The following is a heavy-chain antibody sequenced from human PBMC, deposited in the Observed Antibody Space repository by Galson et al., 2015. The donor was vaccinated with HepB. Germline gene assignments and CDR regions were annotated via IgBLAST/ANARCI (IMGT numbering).Heavy chain of an antibody. J-gene: IGHJ6*02. Sequence: SVKVSCKASGYTFTGYHLHWVRQAPGQGLEWLGWINPNTGGTDYAQKFQGRVTMTRDTPISTAYMELSRLRSDDTAVYYCAREAGTTPRYFYYGLDVWGQGTTVAVSS. CDR3: AREAGTTPRYFYYGLDV. CDR2: INPNTGGT. V-gene: IGHV1-2*02. D-gene: IGHD1-7*01. CDR1: GYTFTGYH.